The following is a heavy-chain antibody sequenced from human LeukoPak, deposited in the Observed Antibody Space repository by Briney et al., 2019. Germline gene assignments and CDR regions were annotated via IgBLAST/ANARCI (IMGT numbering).Heavy chain of an antibody. CDR1: GFTFSSYV. Sequence: PGGSLRLPCAASGFTFSSYVMSWVRQAPGKGLEWVSAMSGSGGSIYYADSVKGRFTISRDKSKNTLYLQMNSLRAEDTAVYYCAKDRDGYKRGYDYWGQGILVTVSS. D-gene: IGHD5-24*01. V-gene: IGHV3-23*01. CDR3: AKDRDGYKRGYDY. CDR2: MSGSGGSI. J-gene: IGHJ4*02.